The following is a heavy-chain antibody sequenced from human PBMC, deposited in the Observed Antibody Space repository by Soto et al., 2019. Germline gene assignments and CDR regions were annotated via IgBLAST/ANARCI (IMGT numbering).Heavy chain of an antibody. D-gene: IGHD3-9*01. CDR2: ISGGGGGT. CDR3: AKGSHYDILTAYHAFDY. J-gene: IGHJ4*02. V-gene: IGHV3-23*01. CDR1: GFTFNSYA. Sequence: GGSLRLSCAASGFTFNSYAMNWVRQAPGKGLEWVSSISGGGGGTYYADSVKGRLTISRDNSKNTLYLQMNSLRAEDTALYYCAKGSHYDILTAYHAFDYWGPGTLVTVSS.